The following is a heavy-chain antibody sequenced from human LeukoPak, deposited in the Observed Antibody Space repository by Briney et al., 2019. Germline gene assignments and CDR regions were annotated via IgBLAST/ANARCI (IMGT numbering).Heavy chain of an antibody. J-gene: IGHJ5*02. V-gene: IGHV3-48*03. CDR2: ISSSGDTI. D-gene: IGHD4-17*01. CDR1: GFTFSSYE. Sequence: GGSLRLSCAASGFTFSSYEMNWVRQAPGKGLEWVSYISSSGDTIYYADSVKGRFTISRDNAKNSLYLQMNSLRAEDTAVYYCARFYGVPGGWFDPWGQGTLVTVSS. CDR3: ARFYGVPGGWFDP.